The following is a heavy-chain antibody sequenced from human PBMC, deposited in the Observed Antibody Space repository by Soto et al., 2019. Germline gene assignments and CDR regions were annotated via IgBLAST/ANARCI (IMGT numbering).Heavy chain of an antibody. CDR3: ARDGFGDY. CDR1: GFTFSNYN. Sequence: LRLSCAASGFTFSNYNMNWVRQAPGKGLEWVSSISTSSSYIYYADSVEGRFTISRDNAKNSLYLQMNSLRAEDTAVYYCARDGFGDYWGQGTLVTVSS. V-gene: IGHV3-21*01. CDR2: ISTSSSYI. J-gene: IGHJ4*02. D-gene: IGHD3-10*01.